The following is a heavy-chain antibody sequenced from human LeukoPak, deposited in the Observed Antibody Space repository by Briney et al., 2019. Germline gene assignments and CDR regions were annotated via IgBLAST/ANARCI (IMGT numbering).Heavy chain of an antibody. CDR3: ARGPATWGRYFDY. J-gene: IGHJ4*02. Sequence: SETLSLTCTVSGGSISSGSYYWSWIRQPAGKGLEWIGRIYTSGSTNYNPSLKSRVTISVDTSKNQFSLKLSSVTAADTAVYYCARGPATWGRYFDYWGQGTLVTVSS. D-gene: IGHD5-12*01. CDR2: IYTSGST. CDR1: GGSISSGSYY. V-gene: IGHV4-61*02.